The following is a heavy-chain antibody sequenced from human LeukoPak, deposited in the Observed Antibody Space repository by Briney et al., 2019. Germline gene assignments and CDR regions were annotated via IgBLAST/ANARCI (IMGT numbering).Heavy chain of an antibody. J-gene: IGHJ4*02. D-gene: IGHD1-26*01. Sequence: PSETLSLTCAVYGESFSGYYWSWIRQPPGKGLEWIGEINHSGSTNYNPSLKSRVTISVDTSKNQFSLKLSSVTAADTAVYYCARGDAGGATYSYRGQGTLVTASS. CDR1: GESFSGYY. V-gene: IGHV4-34*01. CDR2: INHSGST. CDR3: ARGDAGGATYSY.